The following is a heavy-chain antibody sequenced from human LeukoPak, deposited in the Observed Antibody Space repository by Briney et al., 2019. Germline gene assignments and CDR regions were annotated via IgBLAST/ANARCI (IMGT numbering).Heavy chain of an antibody. D-gene: IGHD3-22*01. CDR3: ARGGSGYDHYYYYMDV. J-gene: IGHJ6*03. V-gene: IGHV1-69*13. CDR2: IIPIFGTA. Sequence: SVKVSCKASGGTFSSYAISWVRQAPGQGLEWMGGIIPIFGTANYAQKFQGRVTITADESTSTAYMELSSLRSEDTAVYYCARGGSGYDHYYYYMDVWGKGTTATVSS. CDR1: GGTFSSYA.